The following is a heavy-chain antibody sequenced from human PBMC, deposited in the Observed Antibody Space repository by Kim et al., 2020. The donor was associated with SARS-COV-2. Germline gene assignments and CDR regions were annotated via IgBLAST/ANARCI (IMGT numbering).Heavy chain of an antibody. D-gene: IGHD2-8*01. V-gene: IGHV1-18*01. Sequence: ASVKVSCKASGYTFTSYGISWVRQAPGQGLEWMGWISAYNGNTNYAQKLQGRVTMTTDTSTSTAYMELRSLRSDDTAVYYCAREGYCTNGVCYDTLYYGMDVWGQGTTVTVSS. J-gene: IGHJ6*02. CDR3: AREGYCTNGVCYDTLYYGMDV. CDR1: GYTFTSYG. CDR2: ISAYNGNT.